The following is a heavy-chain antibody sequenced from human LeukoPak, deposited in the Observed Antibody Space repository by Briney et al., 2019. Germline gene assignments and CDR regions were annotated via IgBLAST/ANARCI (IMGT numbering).Heavy chain of an antibody. Sequence: QTGGSLRLSCAASGFTFSSYSMNWVRQAPGKGLEWVSFIIGSGDLIYYAASVKGRFTFSRDNAKTSLYLQMNSLRDEDTAVYYCARVRGATLSYHYFDYWGQGALVTVSS. V-gene: IGHV3-48*02. J-gene: IGHJ4*02. D-gene: IGHD1-26*01. CDR3: ARVRGATLSYHYFDY. CDR1: GFTFSSYS. CDR2: IIGSGDLI.